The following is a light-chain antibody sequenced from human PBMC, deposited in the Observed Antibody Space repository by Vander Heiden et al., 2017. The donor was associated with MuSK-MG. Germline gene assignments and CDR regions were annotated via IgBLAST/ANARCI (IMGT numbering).Light chain of an antibody. Sequence: DIVMTQSPDCLAVSLSERATINCKSSQVLLFNFKNKTYLAWCKQKAGQPPKLLIYWASTRESGVPDRFSGSGSGTDFTLTISSMQAEDVAVYYCQQYDRITITFGRGTKVDIK. CDR1: QVLLFNFKNKTY. CDR2: WAS. V-gene: IGKV4-1*01. J-gene: IGKJ3*01. CDR3: QQYDRITIT.